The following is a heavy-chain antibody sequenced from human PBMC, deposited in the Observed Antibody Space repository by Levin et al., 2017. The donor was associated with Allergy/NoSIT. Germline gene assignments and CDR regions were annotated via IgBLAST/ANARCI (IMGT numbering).Heavy chain of an antibody. CDR2: ISYDGSRK. CDR3: ARDLTDSMITYFDY. D-gene: IGHD3-16*01. CDR1: GFTFSSYA. J-gene: IGHJ4*02. Sequence: GESLKISCAVSGFTFSSYAMHWVRQAPGKGLECVAVISYDGSRKYYADSVKGRFTISRDNSKNTLYLQMHSLRAEDTAVYYCARDLTDSMITYFDYWGQGTLVTVSS. V-gene: IGHV3-30-3*01.